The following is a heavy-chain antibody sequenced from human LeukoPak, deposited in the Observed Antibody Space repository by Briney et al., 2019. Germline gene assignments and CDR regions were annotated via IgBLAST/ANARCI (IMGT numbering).Heavy chain of an antibody. CDR1: GGTFSSYA. V-gene: IGHV1-69*01. CDR3: ARDDSQQLAP. D-gene: IGHD6-13*01. J-gene: IGHJ5*02. CDR2: IIPIFGTA. Sequence: ASVKVSCKASGGTFSSYAISWVRQAPGQGLEWMGGIIPIFGTANYAQKFQGRVTITADESTSTAYMELSSLRSEDTAVYYCARDDSQQLAPWGQGTLVTVSS.